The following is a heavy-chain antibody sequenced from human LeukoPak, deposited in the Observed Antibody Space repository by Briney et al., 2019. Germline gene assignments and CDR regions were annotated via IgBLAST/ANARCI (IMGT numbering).Heavy chain of an antibody. CDR1: GFTFSNAW. Sequence: GGSLRLSCAASGFTFSNAWMSWVRQAPAKGLEWVGRIKSKTDGGTTDYAAPVKGRFTISRDDSKNTLYLQMNSLKTEDTAVYYCTTDYYDSSGYYYFDYWGQGTLVTVSS. CDR3: TTDYYDSSGYYYFDY. J-gene: IGHJ4*02. CDR2: IKSKTDGGTT. V-gene: IGHV3-15*01. D-gene: IGHD3-22*01.